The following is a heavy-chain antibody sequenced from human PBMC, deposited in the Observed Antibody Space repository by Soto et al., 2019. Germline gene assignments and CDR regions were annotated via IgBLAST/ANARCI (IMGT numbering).Heavy chain of an antibody. CDR1: GGTFSSYT. D-gene: IGHD5-12*01. CDR3: ATARAADIVATDKDWYFDL. CDR2: IIPILGIA. Sequence: SVKVSCKASGGTFSSYTISWVRQAPGQGLEWMGRIIPILGIANYAQKFQGRVTITADKSTSTAYMELSSLRSEDTAVYYCATARAADIVATDKDWYFDLWGRGTLVTVSS. J-gene: IGHJ2*01. V-gene: IGHV1-69*02.